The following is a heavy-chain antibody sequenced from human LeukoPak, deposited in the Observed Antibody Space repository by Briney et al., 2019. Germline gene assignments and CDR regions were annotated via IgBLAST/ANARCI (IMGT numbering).Heavy chain of an antibody. CDR3: ARDWDSGWYYYGMDV. CDR2: TSGSGRTT. Sequence: GGSLRLSCAVSGFPFSSHAMSWVRQTPERGLEWVSATSGSGRTTYYAESVEGRFTISRDNAKNSLYLQMNSLRAEDTAVYYCARDWDSGWYYYGMDVWGQGTTVTVSS. J-gene: IGHJ6*02. V-gene: IGHV3-23*01. D-gene: IGHD6-19*01. CDR1: GFPFSSHA.